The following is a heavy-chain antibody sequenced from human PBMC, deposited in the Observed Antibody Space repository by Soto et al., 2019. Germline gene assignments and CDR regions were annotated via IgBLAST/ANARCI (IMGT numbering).Heavy chain of an antibody. Sequence: ASVKVSCKTSGYTFSNYGITWVRQAPGQPLEWLGWISLYSDGTNYAQKFQGRVSMTTDTSTSTAYMELSSLRSEDTAVYYCASPSPNYYDSSGYYYRYWGQGTLVTVSS. CDR3: ASPSPNYYDSSGYYYRY. D-gene: IGHD3-22*01. CDR1: GYTFSNYG. J-gene: IGHJ4*02. CDR2: ISLYSDGT. V-gene: IGHV1-18*01.